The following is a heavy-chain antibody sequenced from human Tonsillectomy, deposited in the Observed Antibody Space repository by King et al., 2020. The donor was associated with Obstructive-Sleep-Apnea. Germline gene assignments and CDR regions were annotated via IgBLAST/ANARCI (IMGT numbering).Heavy chain of an antibody. CDR3: AKGESRGRITNTGDY. CDR2: ISGSGGST. Sequence: VQLVESGGGLVQPGGSLRLSCAASGYTFSSYAMSWVRQAPGKGLEWVSAISGSGGSTYDADSGKGRLTISRDNSQKTRYLQMNSLRAEDTAVYYCAKGESRGRITNTGDYWGQGTLVTVSS. D-gene: IGHD3-10*01. J-gene: IGHJ4*02. V-gene: IGHV3-23*04. CDR1: GYTFSSYA.